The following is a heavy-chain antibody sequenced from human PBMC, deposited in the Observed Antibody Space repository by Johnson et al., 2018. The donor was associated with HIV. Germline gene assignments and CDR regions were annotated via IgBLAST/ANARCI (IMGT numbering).Heavy chain of an antibody. J-gene: IGHJ3*02. V-gene: IGHV3-66*01. CDR3: AREVGNAGACDI. CDR2: IYSGGST. Sequence: VQLVESGGGVVQPGRSLRLSCAASGFTFSDYYMSWIRQAPGKGLEWVSVIYSGGSTYYADSVNGRFTISRDNSKNTLYLQMNSLRAEDTAVYYCAREVGNAGACDIWGQGTMVTVSS. CDR1: GFTFSDYY. D-gene: IGHD1-26*01.